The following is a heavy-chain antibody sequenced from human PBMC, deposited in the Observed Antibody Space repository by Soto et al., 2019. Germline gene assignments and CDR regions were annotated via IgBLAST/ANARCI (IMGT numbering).Heavy chain of an antibody. D-gene: IGHD3-22*01. CDR1: GFIFSSFG. J-gene: IGHJ4*02. CDR2: ISYDGSNE. Sequence: PRGAFILSCAASGFIFSSFGMHWVRQAPGKGLEWVAHISYDGSNEHSADSVKGRFTISRDNSEDTLYLQMNSLIVEDTAVYFCAKDTIYHESSGYYIFEFWGQGGLVTVSS. CDR3: AKDTIYHESSGYYIFEF. V-gene: IGHV3-30*18.